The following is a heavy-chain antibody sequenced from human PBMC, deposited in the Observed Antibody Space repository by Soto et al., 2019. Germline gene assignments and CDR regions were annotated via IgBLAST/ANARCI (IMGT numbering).Heavy chain of an antibody. D-gene: IGHD4-17*01. CDR1: GFTFTNYW. J-gene: IGHJ4*02. Sequence: EVRVVESGGGLVQPGGSLRLSCVASGFTFTNYWMSWVRQAPGQGLEWVANGKQEGSVTYYVDSVRGRFFISRDNAKHSVYLQMSSLTAEDTAVDSCASQRDLGDYDYWGQGTLVTVSS. CDR3: ASQRDLGDYDY. V-gene: IGHV3-7*01. CDR2: GKQEGSVT.